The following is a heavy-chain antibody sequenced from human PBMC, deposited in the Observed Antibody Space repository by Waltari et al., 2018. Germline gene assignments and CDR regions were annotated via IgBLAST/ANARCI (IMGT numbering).Heavy chain of an antibody. Sequence: EVQLVESGGGLVQPGGSLRLSWAAPGSTFGSSCLSWCRQAPGKGLEWVANIKQDGSEKYYVDSVKGRFTISRDNAKNSLYLQMNSLRAEDTAVYYCARGWTQFDYWGQGTLVTVSS. CDR2: IKQDGSEK. CDR1: GSTFGSSC. V-gene: IGHV3-7*01. D-gene: IGHD3-10*01. CDR3: ARGWTQFDY. J-gene: IGHJ4*02.